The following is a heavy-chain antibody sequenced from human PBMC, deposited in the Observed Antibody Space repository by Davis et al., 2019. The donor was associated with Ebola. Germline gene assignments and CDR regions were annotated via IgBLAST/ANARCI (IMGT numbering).Heavy chain of an antibody. CDR2: ISPSGGPT. V-gene: IGHV1-46*01. CDR1: GYIFTRFY. CDR3: VRDDQQLVIFDY. D-gene: IGHD1-1*01. Sequence: ASVKVSCKASGYIFTRFYIHWVRQAPGQGLEWIGIISPSGGPTKYAQNFQGRVTMTRNTSISTAYMELSSLRSEDTAMYYCVRDDQQLVIFDYWGQGTLVTVSS. J-gene: IGHJ4*02.